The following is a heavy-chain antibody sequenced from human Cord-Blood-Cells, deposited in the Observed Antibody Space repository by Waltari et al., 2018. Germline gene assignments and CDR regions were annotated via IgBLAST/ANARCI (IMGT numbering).Heavy chain of an antibody. CDR1: GFTFDDYA. Sequence: EVQLVESGGGMVQPGRSLRLSCAASGFTFDDYAMHWVRQAPGKGLEWVSGISWNSGSIGYADSVKGRFTISRDHAKNSLYLQMNSLRAEDTALYYCAKDRVPAMALNRFDPWG. CDR3: AKDRVPAMALNRFDP. V-gene: IGHV3-9*01. J-gene: IGHJ5*02. D-gene: IGHD5-18*01. CDR2: ISWNSGSI.